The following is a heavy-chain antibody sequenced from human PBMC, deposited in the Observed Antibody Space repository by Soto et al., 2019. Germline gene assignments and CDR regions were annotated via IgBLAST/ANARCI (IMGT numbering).Heavy chain of an antibody. D-gene: IGHD1-7*01. CDR2: ISAYNGNT. J-gene: IGHJ6*02. V-gene: IGHV1-18*01. CDR3: ARVRITGTAQYYYYGMDV. CDR1: GYTFTSYG. Sequence: QVQLVQSGAEVKKPGASVKVSCKASGYTFTSYGISWVRQAPGQGIEWMGWISAYNGNTNYAQKLEGRVTMTTDTSTSTAYMELRSLRSDDTAVYYCARVRITGTAQYYYYGMDVWGQGTTVTVSS.